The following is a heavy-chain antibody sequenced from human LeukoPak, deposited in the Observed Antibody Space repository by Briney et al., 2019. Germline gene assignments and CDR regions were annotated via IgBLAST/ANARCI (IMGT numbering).Heavy chain of an antibody. Sequence: GSLRLSCAASGFTFSSYAMSWVRQAPGKGLEWVSAISGSGGSTYYADSVKGRFTISRDNSRNTLDLQMNSLRAEDTAVYYCAKACGGSCYFADYWGQGTLVTVSS. V-gene: IGHV3-23*01. CDR3: AKACGGSCYFADY. CDR2: ISGSGGST. J-gene: IGHJ4*02. D-gene: IGHD2-15*01. CDR1: GFTFSSYA.